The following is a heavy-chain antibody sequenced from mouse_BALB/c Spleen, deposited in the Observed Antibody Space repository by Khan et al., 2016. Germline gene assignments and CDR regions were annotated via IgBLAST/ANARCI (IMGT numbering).Heavy chain of an antibody. Sequence: QIQLVQSGPELKKPGETVTISCKASGYTFTNYGMNWVKQAPGKGLKWMGWINTNTGEPTYAEEFKGRFAFSLETSTSTAYLQINNLKNEDTATXYCAEDYDGSNWFAYWGQGTLVTVSA. D-gene: IGHD1-1*01. CDR2: INTNTGEP. V-gene: IGHV9-3*02. CDR3: AEDYDGSNWFAY. CDR1: GYTFTNYG. J-gene: IGHJ3*01.